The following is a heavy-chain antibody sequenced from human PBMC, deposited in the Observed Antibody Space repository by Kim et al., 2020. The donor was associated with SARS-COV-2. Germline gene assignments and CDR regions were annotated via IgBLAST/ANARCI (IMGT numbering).Heavy chain of an antibody. CDR2: IYHSGST. CDR3: AREAMIVVVTSYYYYGMDV. D-gene: IGHD3-22*01. J-gene: IGHJ6*02. V-gene: IGHV4-4*02. Sequence: SETLSLTCAVSGGSISSSNWWSWVRQPPGKGLEWIGEIYHSGSTNYNPSLKSRVTISVDKSKNQFSLKLSSVTAADTAVYYCAREAMIVVVTSYYYYGMDVWGQGTTVTVSS. CDR1: GGSISSSNW.